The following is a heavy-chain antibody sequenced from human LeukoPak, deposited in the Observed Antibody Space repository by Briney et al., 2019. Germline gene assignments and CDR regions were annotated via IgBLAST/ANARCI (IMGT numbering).Heavy chain of an antibody. CDR1: GFSVKNNY. V-gene: IGHV3-66*01. J-gene: IGHJ5*02. D-gene: IGHD2-15*01. CDR3: AKDMGIDP. CDR2: IYTSGTT. Sequence: GGSQRLSCAAAGFSVKNNYMNWVRQAPGKGLEWVSVIYTSGTTKSADSVKGRFTISRDNSKNTLFLQMNSLRVEDTAVYYCAKDMGIDPWGQGTLVTVFS.